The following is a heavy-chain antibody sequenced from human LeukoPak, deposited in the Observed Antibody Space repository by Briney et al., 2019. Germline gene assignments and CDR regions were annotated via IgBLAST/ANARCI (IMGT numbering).Heavy chain of an antibody. V-gene: IGHV4-59*01. CDR1: GGSISTYY. D-gene: IGHD3-9*01. CDR2: IYYSGST. CDR3: ARHGATDILTGYFSPVDY. Sequence: PSETLSLTCTVSGGSISTYYWSWIRQPPGKGLEWIGCIYYSGSTNYSPSLKSRVTISVDTSKNQFSLKLSSVTAADTAVYCCARHGATDILTGYFSPVDYWGQGTLVTVSS. J-gene: IGHJ4*02.